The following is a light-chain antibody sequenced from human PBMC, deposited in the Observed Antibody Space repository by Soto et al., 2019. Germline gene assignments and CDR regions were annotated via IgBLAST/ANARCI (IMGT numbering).Light chain of an antibody. CDR3: QQRTNWPLT. J-gene: IGKJ4*01. CDR2: DAS. Sequence: EIVLTQSPATLSLSPGERATLSCRASQSVSGPLAWYQQKPGQAPRLLLYDASNRATGIPARFSGSGSGTDFTLTISSLEPEDFAVYYCQQRTNWPLTFGGGTKVEIK. CDR1: QSVSGP. V-gene: IGKV3-11*01.